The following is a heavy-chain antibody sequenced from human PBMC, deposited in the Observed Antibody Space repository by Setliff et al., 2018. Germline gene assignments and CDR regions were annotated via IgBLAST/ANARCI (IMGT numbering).Heavy chain of an antibody. D-gene: IGHD4-4*01. CDR1: GYNFSSYG. J-gene: IGHJ4*02. CDR3: ARSYTVTTLDY. V-gene: IGHV1-18*01. CDR2: TSNNNAKT. Sequence: ASVKVSCKASGYNFSSYGISYGITWVRQAPGQGLEWMGWTSNNNAKTHYAQKFQGRVTLTTDTPTNTAYMEMGGLRSDDTAVYYCARSYTVTTLDYWGQGTLVTVSS.